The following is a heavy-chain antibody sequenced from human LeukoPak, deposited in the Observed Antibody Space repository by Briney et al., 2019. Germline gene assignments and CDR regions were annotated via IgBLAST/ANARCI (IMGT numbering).Heavy chain of an antibody. CDR2: IYHSGST. CDR3: ARITTQGDY. Sequence: SETLSLTCTVSGYSISSGYFCGWIRQPPGKGLGWIGSIYHSGSTYYNPSFKSRVTISVDTYKNQFSLKMSSVTAADTAVYYCARITTQGDYWGQGTLVTVSS. CDR1: GYSISSGYF. J-gene: IGHJ4*02. V-gene: IGHV4-38-2*02. D-gene: IGHD4-11*01.